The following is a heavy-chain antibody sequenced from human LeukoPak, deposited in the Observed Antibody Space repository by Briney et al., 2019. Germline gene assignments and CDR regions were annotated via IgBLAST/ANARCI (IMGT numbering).Heavy chain of an antibody. J-gene: IGHJ5*02. CDR3: ARVVVVRGVSSNWFDP. CDR1: GFTFSSHW. V-gene: IGHV3-7*04. Sequence: GGSLSLSCAASGFTFSSHWMSWVRQAPGKGLEWVANIKQVGSEKYYVDSVKGRFSISRDNAKNLVYLQMNSLRAEDTAVYYCARVVVVRGVSSNWFDPWGQGTLVTVSS. CDR2: IKQVGSEK. D-gene: IGHD3-10*01.